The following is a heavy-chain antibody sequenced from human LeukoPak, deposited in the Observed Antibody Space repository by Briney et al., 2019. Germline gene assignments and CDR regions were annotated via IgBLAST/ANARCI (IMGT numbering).Heavy chain of an antibody. CDR3: AKDAVAGIAPNLDY. J-gene: IGHJ4*02. CDR1: GFTFSSYA. CDR2: ISGSGGST. D-gene: IGHD6-19*01. Sequence: QSGGSLRLSCAASGFTFSSYAMSWVRQAPGKGLEWVSAISGSGGSTYYADSVKGRFTISRDNSKSTLYLQMNSLRAEDTAVYYCAKDAVAGIAPNLDYWGQGTLVTVSS. V-gene: IGHV3-23*01.